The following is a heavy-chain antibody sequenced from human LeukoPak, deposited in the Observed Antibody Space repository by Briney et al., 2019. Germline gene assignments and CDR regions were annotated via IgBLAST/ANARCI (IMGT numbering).Heavy chain of an antibody. D-gene: IGHD1/OR15-1a*01. CDR1: GGTFSSYA. J-gene: IGHJ6*03. V-gene: IGHV1-69*01. CDR3: ARSNRNNIVAEVLYYMDV. CDR2: IIPIFGTA. Sequence: GSSVKVSCKASGGTFSSYAISWVRQAPGQGLEWIGGIIPIFGTANYAQKFQGRVTITADESTSTAYMELSSLRSEDTAVYYCARSNRNNIVAEVLYYMDVWGKGTAVTVSS.